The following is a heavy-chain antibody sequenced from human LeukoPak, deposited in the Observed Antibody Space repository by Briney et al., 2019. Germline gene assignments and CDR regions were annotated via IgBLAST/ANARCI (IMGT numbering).Heavy chain of an antibody. J-gene: IGHJ6*02. CDR2: IKEDGSEK. V-gene: IGHV3-7*01. Sequence: PGGSLRLSCAASGFTVSSNYMSWVRQAPGKGLEWVANIKEDGSEKYYVDFVKGRFTISRDNANNSLYLQMNSLRAEDTAVYYCARDLTPLIQLWPRSLDYNYGMDVWGQGTTVTVSS. CDR3: ARDLTPLIQLWPRSLDYNYGMDV. D-gene: IGHD5-18*01. CDR1: GFTVSSNY.